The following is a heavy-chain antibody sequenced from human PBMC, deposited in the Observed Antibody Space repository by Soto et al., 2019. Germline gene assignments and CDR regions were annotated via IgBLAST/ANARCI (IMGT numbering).Heavy chain of an antibody. J-gene: IGHJ4*02. V-gene: IGHV4-34*01. D-gene: IGHD2-2*01. CDR2: TNHSGST. CDR3: ARVGVPAAMVY. Sequence: PGGSLRLSCAASGFTFSAYAMSWIRQPPGKGLEWIGETNHSGSTNYNPFLKSRVTISVDTSKNQFSLKLSSVTAADTAVYYCARVGVPAAMVYWGQGTLVTVSS. CDR1: GFTFSAYA.